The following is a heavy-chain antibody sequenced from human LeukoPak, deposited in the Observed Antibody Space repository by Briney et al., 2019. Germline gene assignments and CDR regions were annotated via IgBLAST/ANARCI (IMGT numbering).Heavy chain of an antibody. J-gene: IGHJ3*01. Sequence: PGGSLRLSCAASGFTFNNCAMNWVRQAPGKGLEWVSAINGGGDATEYADSVKGRFTISRDNSKNTLYLQMNSLRPDDTAVYYCARCTASCYANAFDVWGQGTLLTVSS. CDR2: INGGGDAT. D-gene: IGHD2-2*01. CDR3: ARCTASCYANAFDV. V-gene: IGHV3-23*01. CDR1: GFTFNNCA.